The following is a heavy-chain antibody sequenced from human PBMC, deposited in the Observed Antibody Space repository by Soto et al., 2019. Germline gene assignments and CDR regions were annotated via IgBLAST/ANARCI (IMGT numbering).Heavy chain of an antibody. CDR3: PGDKTYPDTGFAY. J-gene: IGHJ4*02. V-gene: IGHV3-33*01. Sequence: ESGGGVVQPGTSLRLSCAASGFTFSRHGMHWVRQTPGKGLEWLAVILNDASGHWYADSVKGRFTISRDNFENTLYLQMKAPNPEDPLIFSWPGDKTYPDTGFAYWARETLVTSPQ. CDR1: GFTFSRHG. CDR2: ILNDASGH.